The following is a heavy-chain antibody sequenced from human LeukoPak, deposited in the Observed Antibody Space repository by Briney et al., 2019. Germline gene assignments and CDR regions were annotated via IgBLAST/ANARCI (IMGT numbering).Heavy chain of an antibody. Sequence: SETLSLTCTVSGGSISSSSYYWGWIRQPPGKGLEWIGSIYYSGSTYYNPPLKSRVTISVDTSKNQFSLKLSSVTAADTAVYYCARHINDILTGYYRSYYYYGMDVWGQGTTVTVSS. V-gene: IGHV4-39*01. D-gene: IGHD3-9*01. CDR2: IYYSGST. CDR3: ARHINDILTGYYRSYYYYGMDV. CDR1: GGSISSSSYY. J-gene: IGHJ6*02.